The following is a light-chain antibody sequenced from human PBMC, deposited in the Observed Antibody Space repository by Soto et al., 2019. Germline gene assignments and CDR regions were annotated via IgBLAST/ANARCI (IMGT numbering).Light chain of an antibody. Sequence: EIVLTQSPGTLSLSPGERATLSCRASQSVSSSALAWYQQKPGQAPRRLIYGASSRATGIPDRFSGSGSGTDFTLTISRLEPEDFAVYYCQQYGSLITFGQGTRLEIK. J-gene: IGKJ5*01. CDR1: QSVSSSA. CDR3: QQYGSLIT. CDR2: GAS. V-gene: IGKV3-20*01.